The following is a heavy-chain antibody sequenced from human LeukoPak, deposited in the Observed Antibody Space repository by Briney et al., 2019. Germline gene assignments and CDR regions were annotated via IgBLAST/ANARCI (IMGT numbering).Heavy chain of an antibody. J-gene: IGHJ4*02. CDR2: ISSSSSYI. Sequence: GGSLRLSCAASGFTFSSYSMNWVRQAPGKGLEWVSSISSSSSYIYYADSVKGRFTISRDNAKNSLYLQMNSLRAEDTAVYYCARDRFTSHCEGCDYWGQGTLVTVSS. V-gene: IGHV3-21*01. CDR3: ARDRFTSHCEGCDY. CDR1: GFTFSSYS. D-gene: IGHD2-2*01.